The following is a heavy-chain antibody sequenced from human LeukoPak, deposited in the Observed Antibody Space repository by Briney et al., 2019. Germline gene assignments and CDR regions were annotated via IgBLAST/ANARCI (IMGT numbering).Heavy chain of an antibody. V-gene: IGHV1-18*01. CDR2: ISAYNGNT. Sequence: GASVKVSCKASGYTFTSYGISWVRQAPGQGLEWMGWISAYNGNTNYAQKLQGRVTMTTDTSTSTACMELRSLRSDDTAVYYCARVGRHVTIFGVVGNAFDIWGQGTMVTVSS. J-gene: IGHJ3*02. CDR3: ARVGRHVTIFGVVGNAFDI. CDR1: GYTFTSYG. D-gene: IGHD3-3*01.